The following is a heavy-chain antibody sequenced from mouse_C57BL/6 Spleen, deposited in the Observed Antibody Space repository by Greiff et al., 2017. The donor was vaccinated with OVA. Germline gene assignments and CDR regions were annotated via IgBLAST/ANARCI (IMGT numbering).Heavy chain of an antibody. CDR3: TTSYYGSRGFAY. J-gene: IGHJ3*01. CDR1: GFNIKDDY. Sequence: VQLQQSGAELVRPGASVKLSCTASGFNIKDDYMHWVKQRPEQGLEWIGWIDPENGDTEYASKFQGKATITADTSSNTAYLQLSSLTSEDTAVYYCTTSYYGSRGFAYWGQGTLVTVSA. CDR2: IDPENGDT. D-gene: IGHD1-1*01. V-gene: IGHV14-4*01.